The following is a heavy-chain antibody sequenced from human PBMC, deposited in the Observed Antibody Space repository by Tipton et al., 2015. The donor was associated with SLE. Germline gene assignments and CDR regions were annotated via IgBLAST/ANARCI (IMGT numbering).Heavy chain of an antibody. J-gene: IGHJ4*02. CDR1: GFAFSFHT. CDR2: IYSDETNT. CDR3: AKDLRGYSSDL. V-gene: IGHV3-23*03. D-gene: IGHD5-18*01. Sequence: SLRLSCTASGFAFSFHTMTWVRQAPGTGLEWVSLIYSDETNTHYVDAVKGRFTISRDDSKNTLYLQMNSLRAEDTAIYYCAKDLRGYSSDLWGRGTLVTVSS.